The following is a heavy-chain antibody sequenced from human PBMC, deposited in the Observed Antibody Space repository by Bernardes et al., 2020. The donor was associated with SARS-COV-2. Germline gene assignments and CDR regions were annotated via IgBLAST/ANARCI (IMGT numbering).Heavy chain of an antibody. Sequence: WGSLRLSCAASGFTFSSYGMHWVRQAPGKGLEWVAVIWYDGSNKYYADSVKGRFIISRDNSKNTLYLQMNSLRAEDTAVYYCAREAGIAVAGINYYYYGMDVWGQGTTVTVSS. V-gene: IGHV3-33*01. CDR3: AREAGIAVAGINYYYYGMDV. J-gene: IGHJ6*02. D-gene: IGHD6-19*01. CDR2: IWYDGSNK. CDR1: GFTFSSYG.